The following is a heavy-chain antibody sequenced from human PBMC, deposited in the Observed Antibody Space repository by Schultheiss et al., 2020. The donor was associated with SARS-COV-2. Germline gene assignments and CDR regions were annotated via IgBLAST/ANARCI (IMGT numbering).Heavy chain of an antibody. CDR3: ARDVTRSGWYMWDYFDY. CDR1: GYSISSGYY. J-gene: IGHJ4*02. Sequence: SETLSLTCTVSGYSISSGYYWGWIRQPPGKGLEWIGAISQSGTTYFGPSLKRRVTISVDTSKNQFSLKLSSVTAADTAVYYCARDVTRSGWYMWDYFDYWGQGTLVTVSS. CDR2: ISQSGTT. D-gene: IGHD6-19*01. V-gene: IGHV4-38-2*02.